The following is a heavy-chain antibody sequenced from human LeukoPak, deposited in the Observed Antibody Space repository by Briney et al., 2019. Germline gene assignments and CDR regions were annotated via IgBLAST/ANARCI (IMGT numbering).Heavy chain of an antibody. CDR2: IYNTGSN. J-gene: IGHJ4*02. CDR3: ARGLPHYYGSGRIFDY. V-gene: IGHV4-59*01. Sequence: SEILSLTCTVSGYSISNDYWSWIRQPPGTGLEWIGYIYNTGSNDYNPSLKSRVTMSLDTSKNQFSPKLTSVTAADTAIYYCARGLPHYYGSGRIFDYWGQGTLVTVSS. D-gene: IGHD3-10*01. CDR1: GYSISNDY.